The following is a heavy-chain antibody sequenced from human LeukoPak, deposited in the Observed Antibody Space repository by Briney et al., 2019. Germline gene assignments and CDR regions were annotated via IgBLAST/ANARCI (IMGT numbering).Heavy chain of an antibody. CDR3: ARVFRYYYGSGSSAYGMDV. J-gene: IGHJ6*02. D-gene: IGHD3-10*01. V-gene: IGHV1-18*01. Sequence: KFQGRVTITRDTSTSTAYMELRSLRSDDTAVYYCARVFRYYYGSGSSAYGMDVWGQGTTVTVSS.